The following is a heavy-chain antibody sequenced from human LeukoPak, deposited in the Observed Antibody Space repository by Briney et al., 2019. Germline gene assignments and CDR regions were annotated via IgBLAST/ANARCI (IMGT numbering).Heavy chain of an antibody. Sequence: SETLSLACTVSGGSISSYYWSCIRQPAGKGLEWIVRIYTSGSSNYSPSLKSRVTISVDTSKNQFSLKLTSVTAADTAVYYCTKGRGIWGQGTLVSVSS. CDR1: GGSISSYY. D-gene: IGHD3-10*01. CDR3: TKGRGI. V-gene: IGHV4-4*07. J-gene: IGHJ4*02. CDR2: IYTSGSS.